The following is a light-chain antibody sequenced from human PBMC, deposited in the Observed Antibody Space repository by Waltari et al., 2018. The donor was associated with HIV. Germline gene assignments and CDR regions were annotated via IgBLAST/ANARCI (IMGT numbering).Light chain of an antibody. CDR3: ASHAGSKDV. J-gene: IGLJ2*01. V-gene: IGLV2-8*01. Sequence: QSALTQPPPASGSPGQSVPISCTGTSSDVGAYNYVPWFQQPPGKAPKLMIYDVTKRPSGVPDRFSGSKSGNTASLTVSGLQAEDEADYYCASHAGSKDVFGGGTRLTVL. CDR2: DVT. CDR1: SSDVGAYNY.